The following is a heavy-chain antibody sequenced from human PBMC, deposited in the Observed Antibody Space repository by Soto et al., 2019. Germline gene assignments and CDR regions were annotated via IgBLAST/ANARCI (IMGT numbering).Heavy chain of an antibody. Sequence: QLQLQESGPGLVKPSETLSLTCTVSGGSISSSSYYWGWIRQPPGKGLEWIGSIYYSGSTYYNPSLKSRVPMCVDTANNPVSLTLSSATAADSAVYYCARQGGSSSGFYYYYYYMNVWGKGTTVTVSS. CDR2: IYYSGST. D-gene: IGHD6-25*01. CDR1: GGSISSSSYY. CDR3: ARQGGSSSGFYYYYYYMNV. J-gene: IGHJ6*03. V-gene: IGHV4-39*01.